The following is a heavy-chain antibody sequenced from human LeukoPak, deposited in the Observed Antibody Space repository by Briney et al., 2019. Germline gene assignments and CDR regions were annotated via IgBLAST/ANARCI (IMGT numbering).Heavy chain of an antibody. V-gene: IGHV3-7*01. J-gene: IGHJ3*02. Sequence: PGGSLRLSCVASGISFSNYWMTWVRQAPGKGLEWVANIKQDGSEKNYVDSVKGRFTSSRDNAKNSLYLQMNRLRAEDTAVYYCARGGYSYSDAFDIWGQGTMVTVSS. D-gene: IGHD5-18*01. CDR2: IKQDGSEK. CDR3: ARGGYSYSDAFDI. CDR1: GISFSNYW.